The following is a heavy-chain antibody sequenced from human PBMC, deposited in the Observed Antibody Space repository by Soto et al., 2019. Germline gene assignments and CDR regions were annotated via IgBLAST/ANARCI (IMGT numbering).Heavy chain of an antibody. Sequence: PGGSLRLSCAASGFTFSSYGMHWVRQAPGKGLEWVAVIWYDGSNKYYADSVKGRFTISRDNSKNTLYLQMNSLRAEDTAVYYCARAAEFFSGYNYYYYYYMDVWGKGTTVTVSS. V-gene: IGHV3-33*01. J-gene: IGHJ6*03. CDR2: IWYDGSNK. D-gene: IGHD5-12*01. CDR3: ARAAEFFSGYNYYYYYYMDV. CDR1: GFTFSSYG.